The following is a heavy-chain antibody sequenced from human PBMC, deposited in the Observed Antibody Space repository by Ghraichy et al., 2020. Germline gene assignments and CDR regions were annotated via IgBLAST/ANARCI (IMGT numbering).Heavy chain of an antibody. CDR1: GVSLSSSNYY. Sequence: ESLNISCTVSGVSLSSSNYYWGWIRQPPGKGRQWIGTIINNGSTYYNPSLKRRVTMSVDTSKSQFSLRLSSVTAAGTSVYYCARLGGVVVAARTFWGQVALVTVSS. CDR2: IINNGST. J-gene: IGHJ4*02. D-gene: IGHD2-15*01. V-gene: IGHV4-39*01. CDR3: ARLGGVVVAARTF.